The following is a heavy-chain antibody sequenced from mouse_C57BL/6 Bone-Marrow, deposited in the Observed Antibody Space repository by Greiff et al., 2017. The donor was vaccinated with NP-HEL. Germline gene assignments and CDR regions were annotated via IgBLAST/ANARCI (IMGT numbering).Heavy chain of an antibody. V-gene: IGHV1-55*01. J-gene: IGHJ4*01. CDR1: GYTFTSYW. CDR2: IYPGSGST. CDR3: ATPADYCGSSYYAMDY. Sequence: QVQLQQPGAELVKPGASVKMSCKASGYTFTSYWITWVKQRPGQGLEWIGDIYPGSGSTNYNEKFKSKATLTVDTSSSTAYMQLSSLTSEDAAVYYCATPADYCGSSYYAMDYWGQGTSVTVSS. D-gene: IGHD1-1*01.